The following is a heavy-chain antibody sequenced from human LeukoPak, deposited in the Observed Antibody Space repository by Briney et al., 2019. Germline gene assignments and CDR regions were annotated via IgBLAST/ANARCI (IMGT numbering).Heavy chain of an antibody. V-gene: IGHV3-43*02. J-gene: IGHJ4*02. D-gene: IGHD3-16*02. CDR2: ISGDGGST. CDR3: AKASPSYVWGSYRLRPFDY. Sequence: TGGSLRLSCAASGFTFDDYAMHWVRQAPGKGLEWVSLISGDGGSTYYADSVKGRFTISRDNSKNSLYLQVNSLRTEDTALYYCAKASPSYVWGSYRLRPFDYWGQGTLVTVSS. CDR1: GFTFDDYA.